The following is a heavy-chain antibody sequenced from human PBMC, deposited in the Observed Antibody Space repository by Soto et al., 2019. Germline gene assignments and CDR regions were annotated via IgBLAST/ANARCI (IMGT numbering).Heavy chain of an antibody. CDR2: IRHDGSDK. V-gene: IGHV3-30*02. J-gene: IGHJ4*02. Sequence: GGSLRLSCSASGFTFSYYDIHWVRQAPGKGLEWVAIIRHDGSDKYYRDSVKGRFTISRDNSQSTLYLHMNSLRAEDTAVYYCARDITRVRGVIISSLDYWGQGALVTVSS. CDR1: GFTFSYYD. D-gene: IGHD3-10*01. CDR3: ARDITRVRGVIISSLDY.